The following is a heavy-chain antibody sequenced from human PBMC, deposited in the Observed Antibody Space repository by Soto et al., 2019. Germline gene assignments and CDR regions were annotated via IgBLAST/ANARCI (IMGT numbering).Heavy chain of an antibody. J-gene: IGHJ4*02. Sequence: SETLSLTCTVSGGSISSYYWSWIRQPAGKGLEWIGRIYTSGSTNYNPSLKSRVTMSVDTSKNQFSLKLSSVTAADTAVYYCARDPQYTDSSGYYVSSGNFDYWGQGILVTVSS. CDR3: ARDPQYTDSSGYYVSSGNFDY. V-gene: IGHV4-4*07. CDR1: GGSISSYY. D-gene: IGHD3-22*01. CDR2: IYTSGST.